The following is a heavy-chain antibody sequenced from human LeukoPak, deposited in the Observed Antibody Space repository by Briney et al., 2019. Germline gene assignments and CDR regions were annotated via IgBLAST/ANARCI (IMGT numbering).Heavy chain of an antibody. V-gene: IGHV3-48*01. CDR3: ARVSITMIVVGDY. Sequence: GGSLRLSCAASGFTFSSYSMNWVRQAPGKGLEWVSYISSSGSTIYYADSVKGRFTISRDNAKNSLYLQMNSLRAEDTAVYYCARVSITMIVVGDYWGQGTLVTVSS. D-gene: IGHD3-22*01. CDR2: ISSSGSTI. CDR1: GFTFSSYS. J-gene: IGHJ4*02.